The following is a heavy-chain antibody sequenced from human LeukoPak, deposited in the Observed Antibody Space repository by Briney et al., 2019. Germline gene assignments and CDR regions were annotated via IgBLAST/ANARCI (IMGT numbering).Heavy chain of an antibody. J-gene: IGHJ4*02. V-gene: IGHV1-46*01. CDR3: AGGVRGVAYYFDY. CDR2: INPSGGST. D-gene: IGHD3-10*01. CDR1: GYTFTSYY. Sequence: GASVKVSCKASGYTFTSYYMHWARQAPGQGLEWMGIINPSGGSTSYAQKFQGRVTMTRDTSTSTVYMELSSLRAEDTAVYYCAGGVRGVAYYFDYWGQGTLVTVSS.